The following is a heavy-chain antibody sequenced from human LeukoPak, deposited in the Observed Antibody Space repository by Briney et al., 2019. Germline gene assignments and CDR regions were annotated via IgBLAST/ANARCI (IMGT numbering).Heavy chain of an antibody. V-gene: IGHV3-64*01. Sequence: GGSLRLSCAASGFTFSSYAMHWVRQAPGKGLEYVSAISSNGGSTYCANSVKGRFTISRDNSKNALYLQMGSLRAEDMAVYYCASGLAFDYWGQGTLVTVSS. CDR1: GFTFSSYA. CDR3: ASGLAFDY. J-gene: IGHJ4*02. D-gene: IGHD3/OR15-3a*01. CDR2: ISSNGGST.